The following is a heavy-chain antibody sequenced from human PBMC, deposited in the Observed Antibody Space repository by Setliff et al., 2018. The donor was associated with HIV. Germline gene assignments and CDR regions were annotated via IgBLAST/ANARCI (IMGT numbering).Heavy chain of an antibody. J-gene: IGHJ6*03. D-gene: IGHD4-17*01. V-gene: IGHV1-69*05. Sequence: EASVKVSCKASGGTFSSYAISWVRQAPGQGLEWMGGIIPIFGTAKYAQKFQGRVTITTDESTSTAYMELSSLRSEDMAVYFCARSPHDYDSDYYMDVWGKGTTVTVSS. CDR1: GGTFSSYA. CDR2: IIPIFGTA. CDR3: ARSPHDYDSDYYMDV.